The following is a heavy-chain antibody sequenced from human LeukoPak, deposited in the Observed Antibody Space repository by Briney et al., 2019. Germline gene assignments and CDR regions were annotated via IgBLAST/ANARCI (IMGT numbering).Heavy chain of an antibody. CDR1: GYTFTTYG. D-gene: IGHD3-10*01. V-gene: IGHV1-18*01. CDR2: ISAYNGNT. Sequence: ASVKVSCKDSGYTFTTYGISWVRQAPGQGLEWMGWISAYNGNTNYAQKLQCSVTMTTDTSTSTAYMELRGLRSDDTAVYYCAREYFYGSGGSGFDYWGQGTLVTVSS. CDR3: AREYFYGSGGSGFDY. J-gene: IGHJ4*02.